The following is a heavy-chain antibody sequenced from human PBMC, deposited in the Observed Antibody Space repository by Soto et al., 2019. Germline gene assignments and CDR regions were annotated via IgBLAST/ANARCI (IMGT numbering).Heavy chain of an antibody. CDR2: IYYSGST. Sequence: SETLSLTCAVSGYSITSGYYWSWIRQPPGKGLEWIGNIYYSGSTNYNPSLKSRVTISVDTSKMQVSLKLSSVTAADTAVYYCARSGSSSGYSNINNWFDPWGQGTLVTVSS. CDR3: ARSGSSSGYSNINNWFDP. V-gene: IGHV4-38-2*01. D-gene: IGHD6-13*01. CDR1: GYSITSGYY. J-gene: IGHJ5*02.